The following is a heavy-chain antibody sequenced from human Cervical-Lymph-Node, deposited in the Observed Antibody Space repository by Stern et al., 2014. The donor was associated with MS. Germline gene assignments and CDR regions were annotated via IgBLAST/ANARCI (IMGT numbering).Heavy chain of an antibody. CDR2: FDPEHGET. D-gene: IGHD2-15*01. J-gene: IGHJ4*02. Sequence: QVQLVQSGAEVKKPGASVKGSCKVSGHALTDLSMKWVRQAPGKGLEWMGGFDPEHGETIYPQNFQGRVTMTEDTSADTAYMEMSSLTSADTAVYYCATEFRIAASGTPEFWGQGTLVTVSS. CDR1: GHALTDLS. V-gene: IGHV1-24*01. CDR3: ATEFRIAASGTPEF.